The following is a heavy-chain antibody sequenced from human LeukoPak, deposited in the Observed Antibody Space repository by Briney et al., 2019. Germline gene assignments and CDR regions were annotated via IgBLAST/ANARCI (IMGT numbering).Heavy chain of an antibody. V-gene: IGHV4-30-2*01. CDR2: IYHSGST. CDR1: GGSISSGGYY. D-gene: IGHD3-10*01. CDR3: AREGELGGRDY. J-gene: IGHJ4*02. Sequence: SETLSLTCTVSGGSISSGGYYWSWIRQPPGKGLEWIGYIYHSGSTYYNPSLKSRVTISVDRSKNQFSLKLSSVTAADTVVYYCAREGELGGRDYWGQGTLVTVSS.